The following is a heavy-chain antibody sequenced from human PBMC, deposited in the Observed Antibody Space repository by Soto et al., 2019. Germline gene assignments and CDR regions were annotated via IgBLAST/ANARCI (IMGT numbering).Heavy chain of an antibody. J-gene: IGHJ4*02. V-gene: IGHV4-34*01. CDR2: INHSGST. CDR3: ARLNYYGSAKHYVY. CDR1: VVSFSGYY. Sequence: SETLSLTCAFYVVSFSGYYWSCIRHPPGKGLEWIGDINHSGSTNYNPSLKSRVTISLDTSKTQFSLKLSSVTAADTAVFYCARLNYYGSAKHYVYWGPG. D-gene: IGHD3-10*01.